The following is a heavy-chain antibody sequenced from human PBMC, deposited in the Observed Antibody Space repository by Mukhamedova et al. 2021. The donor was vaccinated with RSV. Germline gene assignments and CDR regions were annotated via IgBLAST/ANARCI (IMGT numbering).Heavy chain of an antibody. D-gene: IGHD5-18*01. V-gene: IGHV3-73*01. CDR3: TRHGSDTAMDY. Sequence: GKGLEWVGRIRSKANSYATAYAASVKGRFTISRDDSKNTACLQMNSLKTEDTAVYYCTRHGSDTAMDYWGQGTLVTVSS. J-gene: IGHJ4*02. CDR2: IRSKANSYAT.